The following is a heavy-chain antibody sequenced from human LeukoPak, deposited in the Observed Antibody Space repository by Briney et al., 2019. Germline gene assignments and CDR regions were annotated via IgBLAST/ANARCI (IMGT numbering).Heavy chain of an antibody. V-gene: IGHV3-11*05. D-gene: IGHD3-3*01. J-gene: IGHJ1*01. CDR1: GFTFSDYY. Sequence: GGSLRLSCAASGFTFSDYYMSWIRQAPGKGLELVSYIIMNSSTTYADSRKGRFTISRDNAKGSLYLQMIRLRAHDKPFYYCARGPPTSRGYYPRPALWGKGPLVTVSS. CDR3: ARGPPTSRGYYPRPAL. CDR2: IIMNSST.